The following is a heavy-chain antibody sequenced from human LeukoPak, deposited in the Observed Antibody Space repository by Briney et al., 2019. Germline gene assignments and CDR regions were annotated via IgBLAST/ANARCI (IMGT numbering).Heavy chain of an antibody. D-gene: IGHD5-18*01. CDR2: INHSGST. CDR1: GGSFSGYY. J-gene: IGHJ4*02. V-gene: IGHV4-34*01. CDR3: ARDLGEDTTMIFFDF. Sequence: PSETLSLTCAVYGGSFSGYYWSWIRQPPGKGLEWIGEINHSGSTNYNPSLKSRVTISVDTSKNQFSLKLSSVTAADTAVYYCARDLGEDTTMIFFDFWGQGTLVTVSS.